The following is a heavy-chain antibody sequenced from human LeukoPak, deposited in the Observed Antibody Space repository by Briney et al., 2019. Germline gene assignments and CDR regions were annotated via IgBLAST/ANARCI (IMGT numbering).Heavy chain of an antibody. Sequence: ASVKVSCKASGYTFTGYYMHWVRQAPGQGLEWMGWINPNSGGTNYAQKFQGRVTMTRDTSISTAYMELSSLRSEDTAVYYCARGGKSSGYYGYWGQGTLVTVSS. CDR1: GYTFTGYY. V-gene: IGHV1-2*02. D-gene: IGHD3-22*01. CDR3: ARGGKSSGYYGY. CDR2: INPNSGGT. J-gene: IGHJ4*02.